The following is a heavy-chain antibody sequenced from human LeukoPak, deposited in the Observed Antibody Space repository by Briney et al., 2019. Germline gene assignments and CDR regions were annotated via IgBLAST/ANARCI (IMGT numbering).Heavy chain of an antibody. CDR1: GGSFSGYY. V-gene: IGHV4-34*01. CDR3: ARAVHYYGSGSYYYYYGMDV. Sequence: PSETLSLTCAVYGGSFSGYYWSWIRQPPGKGLEWIGEINHSGSTNYNPSLKSRVTISVDTSKNRFSLKLSSVTAADTAVYYCARAVHYYGSGSYYYYYGMDVWGKGTTVTVSS. J-gene: IGHJ6*04. D-gene: IGHD3-10*01. CDR2: INHSGST.